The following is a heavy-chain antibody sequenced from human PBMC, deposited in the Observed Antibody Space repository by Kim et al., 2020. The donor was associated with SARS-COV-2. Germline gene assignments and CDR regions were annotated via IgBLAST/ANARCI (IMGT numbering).Heavy chain of an antibody. Sequence: SETLSLTCTVSGGSISSGGYYWSWIRQHPGKGLEWIGYIYYSGSTYYNPSLKSRVTISVDTSKNQFSLKLSSVTAADTAVYYCASSVEMATIDYFDYWGQGTLVTVSS. CDR2: IYYSGST. CDR3: ASSVEMATIDYFDY. D-gene: IGHD5-12*01. CDR1: GGSISSGGYY. V-gene: IGHV4-31*03. J-gene: IGHJ4*02.